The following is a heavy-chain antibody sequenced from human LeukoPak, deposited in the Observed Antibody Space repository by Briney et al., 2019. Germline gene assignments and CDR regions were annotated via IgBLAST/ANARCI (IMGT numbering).Heavy chain of an antibody. J-gene: IGHJ4*02. CDR2: MNPNSGNT. D-gene: IGHD6-13*01. Sequence: ASGKVSCKASGYTFTSYDINWVRQATGQGLEWMGWMNPNSGNTGYAQKFQGRVTITRNTSISTAYMELSSLRSEDTAVYYCARSYGYSSSWYYFDYWGQGTLVTVSS. CDR1: GYTFTSYD. V-gene: IGHV1-8*03. CDR3: ARSYGYSSSWYYFDY.